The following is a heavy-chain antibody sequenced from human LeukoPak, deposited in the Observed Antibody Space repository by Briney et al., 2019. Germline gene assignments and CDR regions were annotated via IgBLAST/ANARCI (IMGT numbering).Heavy chain of an antibody. Sequence: PSETLSLTCTVSGYSISSGYYWDWIRQPPGKGLEWIGSIYHSGSTYYNPSLKSRVTISVDTSKNQFSLKLSSVTAADTAVYYCARHRPDPWGGEPHAFDIWGQGTMVTVSS. D-gene: IGHD3-16*01. CDR3: ARHRPDPWGGEPHAFDI. CDR2: IYHSGST. V-gene: IGHV4-38-2*02. J-gene: IGHJ3*02. CDR1: GYSISSGYY.